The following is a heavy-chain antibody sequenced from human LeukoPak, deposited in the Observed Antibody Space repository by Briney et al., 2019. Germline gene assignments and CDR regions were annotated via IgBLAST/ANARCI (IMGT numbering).Heavy chain of an antibody. CDR3: ARDKAVTTEVTQHFQH. D-gene: IGHD4-23*01. Sequence: ASVKVSCKASGGTFSNDAISWVRQAPGQGLEWMGRIIPNLGMALYAQKFKGRVTITADRSPSTAYMELSSLTSDDTAVYYCARDKAVTTEVTQHFQHWGQGTLVTVSS. CDR2: IIPNLGMA. J-gene: IGHJ1*01. V-gene: IGHV1-69*04. CDR1: GGTFSNDA.